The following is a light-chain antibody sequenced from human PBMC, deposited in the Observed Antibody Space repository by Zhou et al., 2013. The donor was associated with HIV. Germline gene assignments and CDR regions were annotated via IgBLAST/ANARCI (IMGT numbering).Light chain of an antibody. CDR2: KAS. Sequence: DIQMTQSPSTLSASVGDRVTITCRASQSISSSLAWYQQKPGKAPKLLISKASRLESGVPSRFSGSGSGTDFTLTISSLQPDDFATYYCQHYDSYSCYFGQGTKLEIK. J-gene: IGKJ2*01. V-gene: IGKV1-5*03. CDR1: QSISSS. CDR3: QHYDSYSCY.